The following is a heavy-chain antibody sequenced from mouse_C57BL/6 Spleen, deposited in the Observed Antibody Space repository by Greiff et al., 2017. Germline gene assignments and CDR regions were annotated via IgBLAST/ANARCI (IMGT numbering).Heavy chain of an antibody. CDR3: SKKDDGYYWFSY. CDR1: GFSFTSYG. Sequence: QVQLKQSGPGLVQPSQSLSITCTVSGFSFTSYGVHWVRQSPGKGLEWLGVIWSGGSTDYYAAFMSSLSITKDNTKSQVFFKMNSLQADDTAIYYCSKKDDGYYWFSYWGPGTLVTVSA. J-gene: IGHJ3*01. CDR2: IWSGGST. V-gene: IGHV2-5*01. D-gene: IGHD2-3*01.